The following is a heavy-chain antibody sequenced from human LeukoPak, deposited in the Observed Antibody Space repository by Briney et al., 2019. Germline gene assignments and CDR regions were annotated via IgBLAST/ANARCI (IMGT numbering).Heavy chain of an antibody. D-gene: IGHD2-15*01. CDR2: ISYDGGNK. CDR1: GFTFSSYA. CDR3: ARHDGVVVVAATWGYFDY. Sequence: PGGSLRLSCAASGFTFSSYAMHWVRQAPGKGLEWVAVISYDGGNKYYADSVKGRFTISRDNSKNTLYLQMNSLRAEDTAVYYCARHDGVVVVAATWGYFDYWGQGTLVTVPS. J-gene: IGHJ4*02. V-gene: IGHV3-30-3*01.